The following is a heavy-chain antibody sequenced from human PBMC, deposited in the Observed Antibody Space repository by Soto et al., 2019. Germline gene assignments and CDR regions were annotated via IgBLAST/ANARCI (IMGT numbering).Heavy chain of an antibody. V-gene: IGHV4-31*03. CDR2: IYYSGTT. CDR1: GGSISTGNYY. D-gene: IGHD6-25*01. J-gene: IGHJ6*02. CDR3: ARDSYCLSSSGYPYHYCGMDV. Sequence: QVQLQESGPGLVKPSQTLSLTCTVSGGSISTGNYYWSWVRQHPGKGLEWIGYIYYSGTTYYNPSLESRVTRSVDTSKNQFSLKMRSVTAADTDVYYCARDSYCLSSSGYPYHYCGMDVWGQGTTVTVSS.